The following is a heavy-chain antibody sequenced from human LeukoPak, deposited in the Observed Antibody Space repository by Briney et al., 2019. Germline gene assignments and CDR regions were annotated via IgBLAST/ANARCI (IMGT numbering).Heavy chain of an antibody. CDR3: ARGPPYYDFWSGRTTNFDY. D-gene: IGHD3-3*01. CDR2: FDPEDGET. V-gene: IGHV1-24*01. CDR1: GYTLTELS. J-gene: IGHJ4*02. Sequence: ASVKVSCKVSGYTLTELSMHWVRQAPGKGLEWMGGFDPEDGETIYAQKLQGRVTMTTDTSTSTAYMELRSLRSDDTAVYYCARGPPYYDFWSGRTTNFDYWGQGTLVTVSS.